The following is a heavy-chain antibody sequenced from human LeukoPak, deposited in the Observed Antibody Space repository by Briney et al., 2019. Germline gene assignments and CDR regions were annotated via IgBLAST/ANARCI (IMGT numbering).Heavy chain of an antibody. D-gene: IGHD2-2*01. CDR3: AGGEGLVPAAMRR. Sequence: GGSLRLSCAASGFTFSSYGMHWVRQAPGKGLEYVSAISSNGGSTYYANSVKGRFTISRDNSKNTLYLQMGSLRAEDMAVYYCAGGEGLVPAAMRRWGQGTLVTVSS. V-gene: IGHV3-64*01. CDR1: GFTFSSYG. J-gene: IGHJ4*02. CDR2: ISSNGGST.